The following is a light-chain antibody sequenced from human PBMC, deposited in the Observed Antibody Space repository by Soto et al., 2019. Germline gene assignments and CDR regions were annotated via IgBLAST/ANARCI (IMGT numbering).Light chain of an antibody. CDR3: QQYTCSPPSYT. CDR2: DAF. V-gene: IGKV3-20*01. CDR1: QSVSSSS. J-gene: IGKJ2*01. Sequence: EIVLTQSPAPLSLSPGERATLSCRASQSVSSSSLAWYRQKPGQAPRLLMYDAFSRATDIQYRLRGSESGTYFTLNVSSLAPEDFAVYYSQQYTCSPPSYTFGQWSKMEFK.